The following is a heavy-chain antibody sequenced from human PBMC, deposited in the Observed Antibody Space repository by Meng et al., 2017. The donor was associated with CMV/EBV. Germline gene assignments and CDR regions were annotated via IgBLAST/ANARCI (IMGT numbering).Heavy chain of an antibody. CDR1: GFTFSSYA. CDR2: LSYDGSNK. J-gene: IGHJ6*02. D-gene: IGHD1-1*01. V-gene: IGHV3-30-3*01. Sequence: GESLKISCAATGFTFSSYAMHWLRQGPGEGLEWVAVLSYDGSNKYYADSVKGRFTISRDNSKNTLYLQMNSLRAEDTAVYYCARVGALPTFYGMDVWGQGTTVTVSS. CDR3: ARVGALPTFYGMDV.